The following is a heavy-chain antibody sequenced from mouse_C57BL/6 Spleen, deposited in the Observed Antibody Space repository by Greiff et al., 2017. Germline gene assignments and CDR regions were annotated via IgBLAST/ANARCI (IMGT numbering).Heavy chain of an antibody. CDR3: ARSGGSSLDYAMDY. V-gene: IGHV2-6*03. CDR2: IWSDGST. D-gene: IGHD1-1*01. J-gene: IGHJ4*01. Sequence: VKLMESGPGLVAPSQSLSITCTVSGFSLTSYGVHWVRQPPGKGLEWLVVIWSDGSTTYNSALKSRLSISKDNSKSQVFLKMNSLQTDDTAMYYCARSGGSSLDYAMDYWGQGTSVTVSS. CDR1: GFSLTSYG.